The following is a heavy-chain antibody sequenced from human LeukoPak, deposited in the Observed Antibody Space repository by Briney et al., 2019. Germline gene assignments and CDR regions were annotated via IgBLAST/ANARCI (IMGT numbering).Heavy chain of an antibody. CDR3: AKDSSTSVIWDAFDI. Sequence: PGRSLRLSCAASGFTFSSYGMHWVRQAPGKGLEWVAVIWYGGSNKYYADSVKGRFTISRDNSKNTLYLQMNSLRAEDTAVYYCAKDSSTSVIWDAFDIWGQGTMVTVSS. CDR2: IWYGGSNK. J-gene: IGHJ3*02. CDR1: GFTFSSYG. D-gene: IGHD3-10*01. V-gene: IGHV3-30*18.